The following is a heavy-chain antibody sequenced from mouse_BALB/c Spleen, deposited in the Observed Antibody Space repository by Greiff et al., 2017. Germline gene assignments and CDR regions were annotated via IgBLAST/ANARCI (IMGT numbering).Heavy chain of an antibody. CDR3: ARQDYRYDGLDY. D-gene: IGHD2-14*01. J-gene: IGHJ2*01. CDR1: GFTFSSYG. Sequence: DVKLVESGGDLVKPGGSLKLSCAASGFTFSSYGMSWVRQTPDKRLEWVATISSGGSYTYYPDSVKGRFTISRDNAKNTLYLQMSSLKSEDTAMYYCARQDYRYDGLDYWGQGTTLTVSS. V-gene: IGHV5-6*02. CDR2: ISSGGSYT.